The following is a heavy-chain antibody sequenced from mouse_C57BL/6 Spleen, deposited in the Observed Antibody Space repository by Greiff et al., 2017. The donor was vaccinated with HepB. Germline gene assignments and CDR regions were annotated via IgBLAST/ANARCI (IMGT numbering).Heavy chain of an antibody. CDR2: ISSGGDYI. D-gene: IGHD2-1*01. Sequence: EVMLVESGEGLVKPGGSLKLSCAASGFTFSSYAMSWVRQTPEKRLEWVAYISSGGDYIYYADTVKGRFTISRDNARNTLYLQRSSLKSEDTAMYYCTRSYGNSYYFDYWGQGTTLTVSS. J-gene: IGHJ2*01. CDR1: GFTFSSYA. CDR3: TRSYGNSYYFDY. V-gene: IGHV5-9-1*02.